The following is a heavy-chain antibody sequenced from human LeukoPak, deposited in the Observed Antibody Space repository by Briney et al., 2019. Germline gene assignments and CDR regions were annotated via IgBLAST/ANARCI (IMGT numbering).Heavy chain of an antibody. Sequence: GGSLRLSCAASGFTFSTYAMSWVRQAPGKGLVWVSRINSDGSSTSYADSVKGRFTISRDNAKNTLYLQMNSLRAEDTAVYSCAGMPRGYYYHFDLWGRGTLVTVSS. J-gene: IGHJ2*01. V-gene: IGHV3-74*01. D-gene: IGHD3-22*01. CDR3: AGMPRGYYYHFDL. CDR1: GFTFSTYA. CDR2: INSDGSST.